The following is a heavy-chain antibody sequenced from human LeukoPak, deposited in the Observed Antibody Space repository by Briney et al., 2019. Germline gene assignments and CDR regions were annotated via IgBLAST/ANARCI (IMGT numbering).Heavy chain of an antibody. CDR3: ARTREQWQVLDY. J-gene: IGHJ4*02. CDR2: ISHEGSYQ. CDR1: GFSFSSYG. Sequence: GGSLRLSCAASGFSFSSYGIHWVRQAPGKGLEWVAVISHEGSYQNYADSVKGRFTISRDNSKNMVFLQMNSLNAEDTAVYYCARTREQWQVLDYWGQGTLVTVSS. V-gene: IGHV3-30*03. D-gene: IGHD6-19*01.